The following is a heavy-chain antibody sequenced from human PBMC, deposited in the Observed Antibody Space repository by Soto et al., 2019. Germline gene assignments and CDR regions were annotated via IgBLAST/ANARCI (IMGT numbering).Heavy chain of an antibody. V-gene: IGHV4-38-2*02. J-gene: IGHJ4*02. Sequence: PSETLSFTYAVSCYSIRSGYHWLWNRQPPGRGLEWIATISHSGTTYYSPSLKSRVTISLDTSKNLFSLQMTSVTAADTALYYWARDQGFRGDDYWGQGTLVTVSS. D-gene: IGHD3-10*01. CDR1: CYSIRSGYH. CDR3: ARDQGFRGDDY. CDR2: ISHSGTT.